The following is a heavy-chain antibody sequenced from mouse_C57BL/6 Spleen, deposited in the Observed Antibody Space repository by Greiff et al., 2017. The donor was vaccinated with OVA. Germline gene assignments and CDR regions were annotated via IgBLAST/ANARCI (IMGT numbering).Heavy chain of an antibody. J-gene: IGHJ2*01. CDR1: GFTFTDYG. V-gene: IGHV5-17*01. D-gene: IGHD2-4*01. CDR2: ISRGSSTT. Sequence: EVQLVESGGGLVKPGASLKLSCAASGFTFTDYGMHWVRQAPGKGLEWVAYISRGSSTTYYADTFKGRFTITRDNTKNTLFLQMTSLGSDDTAVYYCARTYDYDWDYWGQGTTLTVSS. CDR3: ARTYDYDWDY.